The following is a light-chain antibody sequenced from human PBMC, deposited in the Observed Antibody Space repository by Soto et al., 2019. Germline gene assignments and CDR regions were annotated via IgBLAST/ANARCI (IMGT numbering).Light chain of an antibody. Sequence: EIVLTQSPGTLSLSPGERATLSCRASQSLSSSYLAWYQQKPGQAPRLLIYGASSRATGIPDRFSGSASGTDFTLTITRLEPEDFAVYYCQHYGSSPLFTFGPGTKVDIK. CDR2: GAS. J-gene: IGKJ3*01. CDR3: QHYGSSPLFT. V-gene: IGKV3-20*01. CDR1: QSLSSSY.